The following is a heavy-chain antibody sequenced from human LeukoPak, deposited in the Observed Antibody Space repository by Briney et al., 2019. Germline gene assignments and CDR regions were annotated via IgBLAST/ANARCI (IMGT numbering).Heavy chain of an antibody. CDR3: ARGGYPYYFDY. Sequence: SETLSLTCTVSGYSISSGYYWGWIRQPPGKGLEGIGSIYHSGSTYYNPSLKSRVTISVDTSKNQFSLKLCSVTAADTAVYYCARGGYPYYFDYWGQGTLVTVSS. D-gene: IGHD5-18*01. CDR1: GYSISSGYY. CDR2: IYHSGST. J-gene: IGHJ4*02. V-gene: IGHV4-38-2*02.